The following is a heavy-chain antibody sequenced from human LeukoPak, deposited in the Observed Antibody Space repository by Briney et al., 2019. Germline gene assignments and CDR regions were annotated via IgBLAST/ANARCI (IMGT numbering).Heavy chain of an antibody. CDR1: GASISSGKYY. J-gene: IGHJ4*02. V-gene: IGHV4-61*02. Sequence: SETLSLTCTVSGASISSGKYYWSWIRQPAGKELEWIGRIYTGGTTSYNPSLKSRVTISVDTSKNHFSLKLTSVTAADTAVYYCASFNIVVVTAIRHWGQGTLVTVSS. D-gene: IGHD2-21*02. CDR3: ASFNIVVVTAIRH. CDR2: IYTGGTT.